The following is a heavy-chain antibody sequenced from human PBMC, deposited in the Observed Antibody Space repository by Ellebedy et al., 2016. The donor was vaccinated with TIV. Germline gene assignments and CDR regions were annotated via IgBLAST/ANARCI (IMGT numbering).Heavy chain of an antibody. V-gene: IGHV3-23*01. D-gene: IGHD3-9*01. Sequence: GESLKLSCAASGFTFSNYAMAWVRQAPGKGLEWVSAIGPRSNYKFYADSVKGRIAISRDNSENTLFLQMHSLRGEDTAVYYCAKELVSRDSLTFDYWGQGVLVTVSS. J-gene: IGHJ4*02. CDR3: AKELVSRDSLTFDY. CDR1: GFTFSNYA. CDR2: IGPRSNYK.